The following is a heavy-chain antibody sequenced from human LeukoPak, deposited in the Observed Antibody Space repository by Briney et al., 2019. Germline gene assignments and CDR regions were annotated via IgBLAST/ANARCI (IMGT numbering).Heavy chain of an antibody. V-gene: IGHV3-21*01. J-gene: IGHJ4*02. CDR1: GFTFSSYS. D-gene: IGHD2-2*02. CDR2: ISSSSSYI. Sequence: PGGSLRLSCAASGFTFSSYSMNWVRQAPGKGLGWVSSISSSSSYIYYADSVKGRFTISRDNAKNSLYLQMNSLRAEDTAVYYCASCSSTSCYIGNFDYWGQGTLVTVSS. CDR3: ASCSSTSCYIGNFDY.